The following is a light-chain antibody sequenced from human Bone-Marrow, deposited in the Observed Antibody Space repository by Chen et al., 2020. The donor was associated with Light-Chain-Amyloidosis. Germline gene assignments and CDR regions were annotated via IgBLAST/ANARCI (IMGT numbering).Light chain of an antibody. V-gene: IGLV1-44*01. CDR3: ATWDDTLSGPV. J-gene: IGLJ2*01. CDR1: SSNIGRNT. Sequence: QSVLTPPPSTSGPPGQRVTISCSGSSSNIGRNTISWYQQLPGAAPKLLIYSDNQRPSGVPDRFSGSKSGTSASLAISALQSGDEADYYCATWDDTLSGPVFGGGTKVTVL. CDR2: SDN.